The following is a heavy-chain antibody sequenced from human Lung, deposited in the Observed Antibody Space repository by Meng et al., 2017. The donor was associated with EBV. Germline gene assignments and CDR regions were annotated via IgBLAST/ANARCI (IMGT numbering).Heavy chain of an antibody. Sequence: VPLQQWGAGLLKPSETLPLTCTVPGGSINSGSFYWGWIRQPPGKGLEWIGSMHFSGRTHCSTSLKNRVTISVDTSKNQFSLKLTSVTAADTAVYYCAREYSSSSGLPSPWGQGTLVTVSS. CDR3: AREYSSSSGLPSP. V-gene: IGHV4-39*02. CDR1: GGSINSGSFY. J-gene: IGHJ5*02. CDR2: MHFSGRT. D-gene: IGHD6-6*01.